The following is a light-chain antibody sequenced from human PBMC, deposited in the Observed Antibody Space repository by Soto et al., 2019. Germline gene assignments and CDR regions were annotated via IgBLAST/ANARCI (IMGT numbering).Light chain of an antibody. CDR1: QSVSSSY. Sequence: EIVLTQSPGTLSLSPGERATLSCRASQSVSSSYLAWYQHKPGQAPRLLIYGASSRATGIPDRFSGSGSGTDFTLTISRLEPEDFAVYYCQQYDRSPNTFGQGTKLEIK. J-gene: IGKJ2*01. CDR2: GAS. CDR3: QQYDRSPNT. V-gene: IGKV3-20*01.